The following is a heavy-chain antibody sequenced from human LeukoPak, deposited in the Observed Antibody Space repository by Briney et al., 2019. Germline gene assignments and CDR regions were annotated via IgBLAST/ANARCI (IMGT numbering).Heavy chain of an antibody. CDR3: AKLLDNYYYYGMDV. D-gene: IGHD1-1*01. V-gene: IGHV3-23*01. J-gene: IGHJ6*02. Sequence: GGSLRLSCAASGFTFRDYWMHWVRQAPGKGLEWVSFISGSGGSTYYADSVKGRFTISRDNSKNTLNLQMNSLRAEDTAVYYCAKLLDNYYYYGMDVWGQGTTVTVSS. CDR1: GFTFRDYW. CDR2: ISGSGGST.